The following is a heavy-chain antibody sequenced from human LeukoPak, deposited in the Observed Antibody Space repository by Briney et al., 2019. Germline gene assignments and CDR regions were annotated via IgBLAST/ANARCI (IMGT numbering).Heavy chain of an antibody. CDR3: ARGEDDAFDI. CDR2: IYTNVDT. J-gene: IGHJ3*02. CDR1: GDSISNYY. Sequence: SETLSLTCSVSGDSISNYYWSWIRQPAGKGLEWIGHIYTNVDTNYNPSLKSRVTMSVDTSKNQFSLKLSSVTAADTAVYYCARGEDDAFDIWGQGTMVTVSS. V-gene: IGHV4-4*07.